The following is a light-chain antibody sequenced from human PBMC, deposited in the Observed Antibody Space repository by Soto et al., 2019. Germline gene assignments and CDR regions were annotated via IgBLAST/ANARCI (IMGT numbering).Light chain of an antibody. CDR2: EVT. Sequence: QSALTQPPSASGSPGQSVTISCTGTSSDIGAYNYVSWYQQHPGKAPKLMICEVTKRPSGVPDRFSGSKSGNTASLTVSGLQAEDEADYYCSSFADSNYWVFGGGTKLTVL. J-gene: IGLJ3*02. V-gene: IGLV2-8*01. CDR3: SSFADSNYWV. CDR1: SSDIGAYNY.